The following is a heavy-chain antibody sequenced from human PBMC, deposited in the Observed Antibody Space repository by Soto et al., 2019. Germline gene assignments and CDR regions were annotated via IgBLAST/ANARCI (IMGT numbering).Heavy chain of an antibody. CDR3: ATPPYYDFWSGYGPH. D-gene: IGHD3-3*01. J-gene: IGHJ4*02. CDR1: GFTFSSYW. CDR2: IKQDGSEK. Sequence: EVQLVESGGGLVQPGGSLRLCCAASGFTFSSYWMSWVRQAPGKGLEWVANIKQDGSEKYYVDSVKGRFTISRDNAKNSLYLQMNSLRAEDTAVYYCATPPYYDFWSGYGPHSGQGTLVTVSS. V-gene: IGHV3-7*01.